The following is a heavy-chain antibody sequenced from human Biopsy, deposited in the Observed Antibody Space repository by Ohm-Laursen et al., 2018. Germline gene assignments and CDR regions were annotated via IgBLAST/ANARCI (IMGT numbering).Heavy chain of an antibody. CDR1: GGPIDSYY. V-gene: IGHV4-59*12. Sequence: TLSLTWTVSGGPIDSYYWSWIRQPPGKALEWIGYIYFTGRTSYNPSLKSRVTMSVNTSKKQFSLRLSSVTAADTAVYYCASAGYNPDWNFDLWGRGTRVTVSS. CDR3: ASAGYNPDWNFDL. J-gene: IGHJ2*01. D-gene: IGHD5-24*01. CDR2: IYFTGRT.